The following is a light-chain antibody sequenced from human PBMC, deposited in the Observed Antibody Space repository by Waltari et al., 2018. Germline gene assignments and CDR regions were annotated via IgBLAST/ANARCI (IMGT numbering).Light chain of an antibody. J-gene: IGLJ2*01. Sequence: QSALTQPASVSGSPGQSITISCTGTSSAIGSYNYVSWYQQHPGKAPNLIIFVVANRPSGVSNRFSGSKSGNTASLTISGLQAEDEADYFCASYMDTTTLELFGGGTSLTVL. CDR3: ASYMDTTTLEL. CDR2: VVA. V-gene: IGLV2-14*03. CDR1: SSAIGSYNY.